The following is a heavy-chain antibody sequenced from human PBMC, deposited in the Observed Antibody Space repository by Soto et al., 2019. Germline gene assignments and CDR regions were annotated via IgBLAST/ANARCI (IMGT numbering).Heavy chain of an antibody. V-gene: IGHV3-23*05. CDR1: GFTFSTYA. CDR3: SREIVVARGASYFDY. J-gene: IGHJ4*02. D-gene: IGHD2-2*01. CDR2: IDNSGGIT. Sequence: GGSLRLSCAASGFTFSTYAMSWVRQAPGKGLEWVSTIDNSGGITYYADSVKGRFTISRDNSKNTLYLQMNSLRAEDTAVYYCSREIVVARGASYFDYWGPGTLVTVSS.